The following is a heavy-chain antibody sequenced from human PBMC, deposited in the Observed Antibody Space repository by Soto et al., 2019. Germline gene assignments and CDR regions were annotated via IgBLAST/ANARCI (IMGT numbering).Heavy chain of an antibody. Sequence: PGGSLRLSCAASGFPFSVYYLSWIPQPPGKGLEWIGEINHSGSTNYNPSLKSRVTISVDTSKNQFSLKLSSVTAADTAVYYCAGTINPSGRIDYWGQGTLVTVSS. CDR1: GFPFSVYY. J-gene: IGHJ4*02. D-gene: IGHD5-12*01. CDR3: AGTINPSGRIDY. CDR2: INHSGST. V-gene: IGHV4-34*01.